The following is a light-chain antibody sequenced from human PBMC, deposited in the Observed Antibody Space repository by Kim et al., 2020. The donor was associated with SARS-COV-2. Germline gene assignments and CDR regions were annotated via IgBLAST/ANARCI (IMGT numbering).Light chain of an antibody. CDR3: LLYYSGVRV. Sequence: PGWTVPLTCGSSTVAVTSGHFPYWFQHKPGQAPSTLIYDITQRHSWTPARFSGSLLGDKAALTLSGAQPEDEADYYCLLYYSGVRVFGGGTQLTVL. CDR2: DIT. CDR1: TVAVTSGHF. V-gene: IGLV7-46*01. J-gene: IGLJ2*01.